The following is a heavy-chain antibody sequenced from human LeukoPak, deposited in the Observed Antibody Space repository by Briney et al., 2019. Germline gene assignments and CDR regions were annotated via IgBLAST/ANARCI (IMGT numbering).Heavy chain of an antibody. J-gene: IGHJ4*02. CDR1: GVTFSSYG. CDR3: TTKVIRGNSGDDYDD. CDR2: ISSDGNDK. D-gene: IGHD5-12*01. Sequence: GGSLRLSCAASGVTFSSYGMHWVRQTPGKGLEWVALISSDGNDKLYGDSVKGRFTISRDDSKSTLYLQMNSLRAEDTAVYYCTTKVIRGNSGDDYDDWGQGTLVTVSS. V-gene: IGHV3-30*03.